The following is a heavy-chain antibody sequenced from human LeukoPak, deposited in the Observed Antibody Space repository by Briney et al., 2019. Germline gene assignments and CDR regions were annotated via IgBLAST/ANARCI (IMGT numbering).Heavy chain of an antibody. CDR1: GFTFSSYA. CDR2: ITYSGDA. J-gene: IGHJ4*02. Sequence: GGSLRLSCAASGFTFSSYAMRWVRQAPGKGLEWVSSITYSGDAYYADSVKGRFTISRDNSQNTLYLQMNSLRAEDTAVYYCAIEGFLNDFDFWGQGTLVTVSS. D-gene: IGHD2-8*01. CDR3: AIEGFLNDFDF. V-gene: IGHV3-23*01.